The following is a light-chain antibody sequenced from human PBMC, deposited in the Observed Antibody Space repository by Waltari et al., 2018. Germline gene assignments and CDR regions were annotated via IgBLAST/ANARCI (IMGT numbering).Light chain of an antibody. Sequence: QSVLTQPPSASGTPGQRVTISCSGSSTNTGSKSINWYQQLPGTAPKLLIYSNNQRPSGFPDRFSGSKSGTSASLAISGLQSEDEADYYCATWDDSLVVFGGGTKL. CDR2: SNN. J-gene: IGLJ2*01. CDR1: STNTGSKS. CDR3: ATWDDSLVV. V-gene: IGLV1-44*01.